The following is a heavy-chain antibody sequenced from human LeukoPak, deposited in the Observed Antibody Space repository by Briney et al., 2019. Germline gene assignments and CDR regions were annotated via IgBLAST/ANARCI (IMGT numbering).Heavy chain of an antibody. D-gene: IGHD5/OR15-5a*01. CDR3: ARGRSVYYLDY. CDR2: INPNSGGT. V-gene: IGHV1-2*02. CDR1: KFTVTDFY. J-gene: IGHJ4*02. Sequence: ASVKVSCKASKFTVTDFYMHWVRQAHGQGLEWMGWINPNSGGTNYAQKYQVRVTMTSHTSINTAYMELTRLRSDDTAVYYCARGRSVYYLDYWGQGTLVTVSS.